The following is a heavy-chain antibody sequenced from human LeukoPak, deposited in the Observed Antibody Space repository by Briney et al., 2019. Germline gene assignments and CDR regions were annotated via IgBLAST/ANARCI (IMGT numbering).Heavy chain of an antibody. D-gene: IGHD4-17*01. J-gene: IGHJ4*02. V-gene: IGHV3-20*04. CDR2: INWNGGST. Sequence: GGSLRLSCAASGFTFDDYGMSWVRHAPGKGLEWVSGINWNGGSTGYADSVKGRFTISRDNAKNSLYLQMNSLRAEDTALYYCARSPFYGDYSDYWGQGTLVTVSS. CDR3: ARSPFYGDYSDY. CDR1: GFTFDDYG.